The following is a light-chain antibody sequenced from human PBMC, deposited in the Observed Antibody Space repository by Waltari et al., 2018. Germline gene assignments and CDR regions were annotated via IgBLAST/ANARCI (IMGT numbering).Light chain of an antibody. CDR1: LTISSY. J-gene: IGKJ3*01. CDR2: AAS. V-gene: IGKV1-39*01. Sequence: DIQMTQSPSSLSASLGDRVTITCRASLTISSYLHWYQQKPGKAPKLLIYAASSLQSGVPSRFSGSGSGTDFTLTISSLQPEDFATYYCQQTYNTPPTFGPGTKVDIK. CDR3: QQTYNTPPT.